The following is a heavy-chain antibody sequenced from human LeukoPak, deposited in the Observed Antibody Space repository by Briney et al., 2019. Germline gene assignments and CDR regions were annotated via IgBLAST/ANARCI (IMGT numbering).Heavy chain of an antibody. V-gene: IGHV4-38-2*01. CDR3: ARERVGIAVAVGY. CDR2: FYHSGST. D-gene: IGHD6-19*01. Sequence: SETLSLTCAVSGYSISSGYYWGWIRQPPGKGLEWIGSFYHSGSTYYNPSLRSRVTISVDTSKNQFSLKLSSVTAADTAVYYCARERVGIAVAVGYWGQGTLVTVSS. CDR1: GYSISSGYY. J-gene: IGHJ4*02.